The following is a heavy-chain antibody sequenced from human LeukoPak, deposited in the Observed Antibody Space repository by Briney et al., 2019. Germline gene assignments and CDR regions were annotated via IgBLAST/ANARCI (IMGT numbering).Heavy chain of an antibody. J-gene: IGHJ4*02. V-gene: IGHV3-23*01. CDR2: ISGSGGIT. CDR1: GFTFSTFA. D-gene: IGHD2-15*01. Sequence: GGSLRLSCAASGFTFSTFAMAWVRQAPGKGLEWVSLISGSGGITYYADSVNGRFTISRDNSKNTLYLQMHSLRAEDTAVYYCAARPGEVAVPFDYWGQGTLVTVSS. CDR3: AARPGEVAVPFDY.